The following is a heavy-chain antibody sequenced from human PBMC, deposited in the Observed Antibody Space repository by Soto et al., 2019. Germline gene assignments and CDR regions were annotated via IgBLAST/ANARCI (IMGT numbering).Heavy chain of an antibody. CDR1: GFTFSSYS. J-gene: IGHJ3*02. CDR3: AREIPPQTFCRGGSCYTLLGSFDI. Sequence: PGGSRRLSCAASGFTFSSYSMNWVRQAPGKGLEWVSSISSSSSYIYYADSVKGRFTISRDNAKNSLYLQMNSLRAEDTAVYYCAREIPPQTFCRGGSCYTLLGSFDIWGKGKMVTVPS. D-gene: IGHD2-15*01. V-gene: IGHV3-21*01. CDR2: ISSSSSYI.